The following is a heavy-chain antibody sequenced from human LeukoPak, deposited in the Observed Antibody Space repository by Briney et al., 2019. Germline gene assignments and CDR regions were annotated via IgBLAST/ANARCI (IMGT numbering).Heavy chain of an antibody. CDR1: GGSISSYY. CDR2: IYYSGST. CDR3: ARGGSSWSRGDAFDI. Sequence: SETLSLTCTVSGGSISSYYWSWIRQPPGKGLGWIGYIYYSGSTNYNPSLKSRVTISVDTSKNQFSLKLSSVTAADTAVYYCARGGSSWSRGDAFDIWGQGTMVTVSS. J-gene: IGHJ3*02. V-gene: IGHV4-59*01. D-gene: IGHD6-13*01.